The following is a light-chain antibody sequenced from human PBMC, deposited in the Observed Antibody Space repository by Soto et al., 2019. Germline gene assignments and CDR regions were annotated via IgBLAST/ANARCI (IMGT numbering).Light chain of an antibody. CDR3: QQYYIYSFT. J-gene: IGKJ4*01. V-gene: IGKV1-5*03. Sequence: DIQMTQSPSTLSAPVGDRVTITCRASQRVGRRLAWYQHKPGQAPKIVMYEASNLQTGVPSRFSGSGSGTEFTLTISSLQPDDLATYYCQQYYIYSFTFGGGTKVEIK. CDR2: EAS. CDR1: QRVGRR.